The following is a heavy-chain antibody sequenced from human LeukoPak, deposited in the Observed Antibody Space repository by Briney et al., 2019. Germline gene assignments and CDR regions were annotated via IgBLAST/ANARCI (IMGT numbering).Heavy chain of an antibody. D-gene: IGHD7-27*01. CDR3: ARDPSGDRGYFDY. J-gene: IGHJ4*02. CDR1: GYTFTGYY. CDR2: INPNSGGT. V-gene: IGHV1-2*02. Sequence: ASVKVSCKASGYTFTGYYMHWVRQAPGQGLEWTGWINPNSGGTNYAQKFQGRVTMTRDTSISTAYMELSRLRSDDTAVYYCARDPSGDRGYFDYWGQGTLVTVSS.